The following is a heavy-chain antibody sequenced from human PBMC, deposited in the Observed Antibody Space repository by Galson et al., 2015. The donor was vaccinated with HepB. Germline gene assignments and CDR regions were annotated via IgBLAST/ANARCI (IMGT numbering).Heavy chain of an antibody. CDR1: GYSFTNYW. V-gene: IGHV5-51*01. CDR3: ARQGCSSTNCYRRGYCDY. J-gene: IGHJ4*02. Sequence: QSGAEVKKPGESLKISCQGSGYSFTNYWIGWVRQMPGKGLEWMGIIYPGDSDTRYSPSFQGQVSISADKSISTAYLQWSSLKASDTAIYYCARQGCSSTNCYRRGYCDYRGQGTLVTVSS. D-gene: IGHD2-2*01. CDR2: IYPGDSDT.